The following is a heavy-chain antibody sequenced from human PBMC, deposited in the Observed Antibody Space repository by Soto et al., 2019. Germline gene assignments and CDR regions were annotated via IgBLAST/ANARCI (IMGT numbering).Heavy chain of an antibody. Sequence: GGSLRLSCAASGFTFSSYGMHWVRQAPGKGLEWVAVISYDGSNKYYADSVKGRFTISGDNSKNTLYLQMNSLRAEDTAVYYCAKDYSGSYFTLDYWGQGTLVTVSS. V-gene: IGHV3-30*18. D-gene: IGHD1-26*01. J-gene: IGHJ4*02. CDR2: ISYDGSNK. CDR1: GFTFSSYG. CDR3: AKDYSGSYFTLDY.